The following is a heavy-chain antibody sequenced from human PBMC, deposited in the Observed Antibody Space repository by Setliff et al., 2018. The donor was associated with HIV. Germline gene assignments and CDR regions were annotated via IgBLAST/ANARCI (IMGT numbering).Heavy chain of an antibody. CDR1: GYTFTTYD. V-gene: IGHV1-8*02. CDR2: MNPNSGNT. Sequence: ASVKVSCKASGYTFTTYDINWVRQATGQGLEWMGWMNPNSGNTGYTQKFQGRVTMTRNTSISTAYMELSSLRSEDTAVYYCARGRGSPIYYFDYWSQGTLVTAPQ. D-gene: IGHD3-16*01. J-gene: IGHJ4*02. CDR3: ARGRGSPIYYFDY.